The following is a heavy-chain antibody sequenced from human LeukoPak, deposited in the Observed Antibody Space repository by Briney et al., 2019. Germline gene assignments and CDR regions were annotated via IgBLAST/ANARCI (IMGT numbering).Heavy chain of an antibody. D-gene: IGHD1-26*01. Sequence: GGSLRLSCAASGFTFSSYAMSWVRQAPGKGLEWVSGFSASGGSTYYADSVKGRFTISRDNSKNTLYLQMNSLRAEDTAVYYCAKGNSGSYLMHFDYWGRGTLVTVSS. V-gene: IGHV3-23*01. CDR2: FSASGGST. CDR1: GFTFSSYA. J-gene: IGHJ4*02. CDR3: AKGNSGSYLMHFDY.